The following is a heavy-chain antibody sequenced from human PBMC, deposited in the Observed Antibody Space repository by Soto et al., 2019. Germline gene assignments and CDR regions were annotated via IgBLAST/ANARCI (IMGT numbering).Heavy chain of an antibody. V-gene: IGHV4-59*01. CDR1: GGSIRSYY. CDR2: IYYSGST. D-gene: IGHD2-8*01. J-gene: IGHJ4*02. Sequence: PSETLSLTCTVSGGSIRSYYLNWIRQPPGKGLEWIGYIYYSGSTNYNPSLKSRVTISVDTSKNQFSLKLSSVTAADTAVYYCARRYAGNFDYWGQGTLVTVSS. CDR3: ARRYAGNFDY.